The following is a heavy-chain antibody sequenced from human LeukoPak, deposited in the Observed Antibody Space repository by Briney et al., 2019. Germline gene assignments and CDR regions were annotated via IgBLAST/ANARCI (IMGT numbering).Heavy chain of an antibody. Sequence: GGSLRLSCAASGFTVSSNYMSWVRQAPGKGLEGVSLIYSGGSTYYADSVKGRFTISRDNSKNTLYLQMNSLRAEDTAVYYCASRDKGYYYGMDVWGQGTTVTVSS. CDR3: ASRDKGYYYGMDV. CDR1: GFTVSSNY. V-gene: IGHV3-66*01. D-gene: IGHD5-24*01. J-gene: IGHJ6*02. CDR2: IYSGGST.